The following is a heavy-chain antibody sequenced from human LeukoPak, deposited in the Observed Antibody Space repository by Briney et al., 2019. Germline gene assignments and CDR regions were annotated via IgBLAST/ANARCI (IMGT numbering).Heavy chain of an antibody. CDR3: ARDSGYSRFFDY. CDR1: GGSFSGYY. J-gene: IGHJ4*02. CDR2: INHSGST. Sequence: SETLSLTCAVYGGSFSGYYWSWIRQPPGKGLEWIGEINHSGSTNYNPSLKSRVTISVDTSKNQFSLKLSSVTAADTAVYYCARDSGYSRFFDYWGQGTLVTVSS. V-gene: IGHV4-34*09. D-gene: IGHD5-12*01.